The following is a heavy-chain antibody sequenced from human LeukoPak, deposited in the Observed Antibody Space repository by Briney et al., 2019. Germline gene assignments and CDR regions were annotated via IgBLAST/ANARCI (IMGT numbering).Heavy chain of an antibody. CDR1: GYXFTTYG. Sequence: ASVKVSCKASGYXFTTYGISWVRQAPGQGLEWFGGISVYNGNTNYAQKLQGRVTMTTDKSTRTAYMELSSLRSDDTAVYYCARMILLLGDVLTVPPRGFDYWGQGTLVTVSS. CDR2: ISVYNGNT. CDR3: ARMILLLGDVLTVPPRGFDY. V-gene: IGHV1-18*01. D-gene: IGHD3-9*01. J-gene: IGHJ4*02.